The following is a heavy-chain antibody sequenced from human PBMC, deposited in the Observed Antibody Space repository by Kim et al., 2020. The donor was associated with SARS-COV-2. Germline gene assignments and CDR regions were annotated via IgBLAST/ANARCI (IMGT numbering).Heavy chain of an antibody. CDR3: VRDRMGGAFDI. J-gene: IGHJ3*02. V-gene: IGHV3-48*02. Sequence: GGSLRLSCATSGFTFSAYDMNWVRQAPGKGLEWLSFITKGSNIIYYADSVKGRFTTSRDNAKNSLHLQMNSLKDDDTAIYHCVRDRMGGAFDIWGQGTLVTVSS. CDR2: ITKGSNII. CDR1: GFTFSAYD. D-gene: IGHD3-16*01.